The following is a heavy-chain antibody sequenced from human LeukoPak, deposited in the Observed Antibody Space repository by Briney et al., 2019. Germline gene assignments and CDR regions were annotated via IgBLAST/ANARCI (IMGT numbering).Heavy chain of an antibody. CDR3: ARDLTVVVVPAAIGGWFDP. D-gene: IGHD2-2*01. J-gene: IGHJ5*02. V-gene: IGHV1-46*01. CDR1: GYTFTSYY. CDR2: INPSGGST. Sequence: ASVKVSCKASGYTFTSYYMHWVRQAPGQGLEWMGIINPSGGSTSYAQKFQGRVTMTRDTSTSTVYMELSSLRSEDTAVYYCARDLTVVVVPAAIGGWFDPWGQGTLVTFSS.